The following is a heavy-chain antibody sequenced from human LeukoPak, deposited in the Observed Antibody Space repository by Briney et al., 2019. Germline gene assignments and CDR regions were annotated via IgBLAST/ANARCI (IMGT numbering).Heavy chain of an antibody. V-gene: IGHV4-38-2*02. CDR1: GYSISSGYY. CDR2: IYYSGST. Sequence: SETLSLTCTVSGYSISSGYYWGWIRQPPGKGLEWIGYIYYSGSTNYNPSLKSRVTISVDTSKNQFSLKLSSVTAADTAVYYCARSSSGATRWFDPWGQGTLVTVSS. D-gene: IGHD1-26*01. J-gene: IGHJ5*02. CDR3: ARSSSGATRWFDP.